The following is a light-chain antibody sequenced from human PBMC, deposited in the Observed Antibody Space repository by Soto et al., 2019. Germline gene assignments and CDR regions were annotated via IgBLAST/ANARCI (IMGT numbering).Light chain of an antibody. CDR3: QQRYISTRT. J-gene: IGKJ1*01. CDR2: GAS. V-gene: IGKV1-39*01. CDR1: QSISNW. Sequence: DIQMTQSPSTLPASVGDRVTITCRASQSISNWLAWYLKKPGKDPKLLIYGASSLQSGVPSRLSGSGSGIDFNLTISSLQPEDFATYYCQQRYISTRTFGQGTKVDIK.